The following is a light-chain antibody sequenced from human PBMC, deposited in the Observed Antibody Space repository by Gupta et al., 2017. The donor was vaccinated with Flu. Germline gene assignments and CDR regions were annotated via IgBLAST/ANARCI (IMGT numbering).Light chain of an antibody. CDR1: QSILYSSNNKNY. CDR2: WAS. CDR3: QQYYSTLTLT. J-gene: IGKJ4*01. Sequence: KSSQSILYSSNNKNYLAWYQQKPGQPPKLLIYWASTRESGVPDRFSGSGSETDFTLTISSLQAEDVAVYYCQQYYSTLTLTFGGGTKVEIK. V-gene: IGKV4-1*01.